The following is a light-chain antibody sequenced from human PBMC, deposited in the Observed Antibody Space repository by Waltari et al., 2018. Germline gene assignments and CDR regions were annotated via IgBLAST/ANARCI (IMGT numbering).Light chain of an antibody. CDR3: AAWDETLNTFL. CDR2: NND. Sequence: QSVLTQPPSPSGAPGQTITISCSGGGSNIGRNYVYWYQQFPGRAPRLIIHNNDQRPSGVPDRFSGSKSGISGSLAISGLRSDDEADYYCAAWDETLNTFLFGTGTKVAAL. J-gene: IGLJ1*01. CDR1: GSNIGRNY. V-gene: IGLV1-47*01.